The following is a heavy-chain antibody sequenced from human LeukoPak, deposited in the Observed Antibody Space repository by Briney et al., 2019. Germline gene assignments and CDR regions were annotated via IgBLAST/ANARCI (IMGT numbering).Heavy chain of an antibody. CDR2: IIPIFGTA. CDR3: ASSAAPNPNYYDSSGPYFDY. D-gene: IGHD3-22*01. Sequence: GASVKVSCKASGYTFYYYGISWVRQAPGQGLEWMGGIIPIFGTANYAQKFQGRVTITADESTSTAYMELSSLRSEDTAVYYCASSAAPNPNYYDSSGPYFDYWGQGTLVTVSS. V-gene: IGHV1-69*13. CDR1: GYTFYYYG. J-gene: IGHJ4*02.